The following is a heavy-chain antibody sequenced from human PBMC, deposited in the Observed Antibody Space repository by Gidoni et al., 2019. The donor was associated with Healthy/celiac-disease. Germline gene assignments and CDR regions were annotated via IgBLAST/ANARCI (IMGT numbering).Heavy chain of an antibody. CDR1: GGSISSSSYY. CDR2: IYYSGST. D-gene: IGHD2-2*01. CDR3: ARHTLPRDIVVVPAAIPTAAIDY. V-gene: IGHV4-39*01. J-gene: IGHJ4*02. Sequence: QLQLQESGPGLVKPSETLSLTCTVSGGSISSSSYYWGWIRQPPGKGLEWIGSIYYSGSTYYNPSLKSRVTISVDTSKNQFSLKLSSVTAADTAVYYCARHTLPRDIVVVPAAIPTAAIDYWGQGTLVTVSS.